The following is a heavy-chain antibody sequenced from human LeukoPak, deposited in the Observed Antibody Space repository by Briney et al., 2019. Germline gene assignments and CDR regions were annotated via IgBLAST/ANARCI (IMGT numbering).Heavy chain of an antibody. D-gene: IGHD5-24*01. V-gene: IGHV4-34*01. J-gene: IGHJ4*02. CDR1: GGSFSGYY. Sequence: PSETLSLTCAVYGGSFSGYYWSWIRQPPGKGLEWIGEINHSGSTNYNPSLKSRVTISVDTSKNQFSLKLNSVTAADTAIYYCAGTRDGYKSFDYWGQGTLVIVSS. CDR3: AGTRDGYKSFDY. CDR2: INHSGST.